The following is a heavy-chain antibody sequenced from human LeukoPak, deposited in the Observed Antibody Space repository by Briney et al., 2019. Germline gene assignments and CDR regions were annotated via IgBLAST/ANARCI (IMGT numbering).Heavy chain of an antibody. CDR3: AKNRPDAFDI. J-gene: IGHJ3*02. CDR1: GFTFSSYG. CDR2: ISYDGSNK. V-gene: IGHV3-30*18. Sequence: GGSLRLSCAASGFTFSSYGMHWVRQAPGKGLEWVAVISYDGSNKYYADSVKGRFTISRDNSKNTLYVQMNSLRAEDTAVYYCAKNRPDAFDIWGQGTMVTVSS.